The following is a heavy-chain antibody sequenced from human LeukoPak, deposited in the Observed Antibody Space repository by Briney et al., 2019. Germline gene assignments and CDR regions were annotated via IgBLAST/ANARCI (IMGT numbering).Heavy chain of an antibody. CDR3: ARRGDFWSGYAYYYGMDV. D-gene: IGHD3-3*01. J-gene: IGHJ6*02. Sequence: ASVKVSCKASGYTFTSYDFNWVRHATGQGLEWMGWMNPNSGNTGYAQKFQGRVTMTRNTSINTAYMELSSLRSEDTAVYYCARRGDFWSGYAYYYGMDVWGQGTTVTVSS. V-gene: IGHV1-8*01. CDR2: MNPNSGNT. CDR1: GYTFTSYD.